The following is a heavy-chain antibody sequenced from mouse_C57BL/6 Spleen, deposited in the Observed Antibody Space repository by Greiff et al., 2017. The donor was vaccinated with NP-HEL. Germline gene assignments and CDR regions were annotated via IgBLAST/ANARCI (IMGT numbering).Heavy chain of an antibody. CDR3: ARPGYYVFYAMDY. Sequence: DVKLVESGGGLVKPGGSLKLSCAASGFTFSDYGMHWVRQAPEKGLEWVAYISSGSSTIYYADTVKGRFTISRDNAKNTLFLQMTSLRSEDTAMYYCARPGYYVFYAMDYWGQGTSVTVSS. J-gene: IGHJ4*01. V-gene: IGHV5-17*01. CDR1: GFTFSDYG. D-gene: IGHD2-3*01. CDR2: ISSGSSTI.